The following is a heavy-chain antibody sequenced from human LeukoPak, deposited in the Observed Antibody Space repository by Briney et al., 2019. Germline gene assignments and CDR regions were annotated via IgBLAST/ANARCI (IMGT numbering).Heavy chain of an antibody. V-gene: IGHV4-34*01. CDR1: GGSFSGYY. CDR3: ARRWNSSPKYYYYMDV. CDR2: INHSGST. Sequence: SETLSLTCAVYGGSFSGYYWSWIRQPPGKGLEWIGEINHSGSTNYNPSLKSRVTISVDTSKNQFSLKLSSVTAADTAVYYCARRWNSSPKYYYYMDVWGKGITVTVSS. D-gene: IGHD6-13*01. J-gene: IGHJ6*03.